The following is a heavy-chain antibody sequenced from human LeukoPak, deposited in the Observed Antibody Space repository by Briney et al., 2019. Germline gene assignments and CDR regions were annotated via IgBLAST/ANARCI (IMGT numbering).Heavy chain of an antibody. CDR1: GGSISGYY. D-gene: IGHD3-10*01. J-gene: IGHJ3*02. CDR2: VYSSGNT. V-gene: IGHV4-59*08. CDR3: ARHPPSSAGAYDI. Sequence: SETLPLTCTVSGGSISGYYCSWVRQPPGKEMEWIGYVYSSGNTNYNPSLKSRVTLSVDTSKNQFSLKLVSVTAADTAVYYCARHPPSSAGAYDIWGQGTWSPSLQ.